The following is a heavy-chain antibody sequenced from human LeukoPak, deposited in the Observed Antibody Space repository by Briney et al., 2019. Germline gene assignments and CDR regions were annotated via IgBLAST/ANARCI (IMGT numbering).Heavy chain of an antibody. D-gene: IGHD3-3*01. J-gene: IGHJ5*02. CDR2: IYTSGGT. Sequence: SETLSLTCTVSGGSISSYYWSWIRQPAGKGLEWIGRIYTSGGTNYNPSLKSRVTMSVDTSKNQFSLKLSSVTAADTAVYYCARDMVYDFWSGYYAWFDPWGQGTLVTVSS. CDR3: ARDMVYDFWSGYYAWFDP. V-gene: IGHV4-4*07. CDR1: GGSISSYY.